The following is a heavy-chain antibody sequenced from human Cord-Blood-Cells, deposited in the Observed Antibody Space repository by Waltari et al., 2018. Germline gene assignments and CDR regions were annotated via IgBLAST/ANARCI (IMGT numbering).Heavy chain of an antibody. CDR3: GRTQTGIVVVPAAMSAFDM. CDR1: GGTFSSYA. CDR2: ISPIFSTA. Sequence: QVQLVQSGAEVKKPGSSVKVSCKASGGTFSSYAISWARQATGQGREWMGGISPIFSTANYEQKVPVRVTITADKYTSTAYMGLRSRRSEETAVYYCGRTQTGIVVVPAAMSAFDMWGQGTMVTVSS. D-gene: IGHD2-2*01. J-gene: IGHJ3*02. V-gene: IGHV1-69*06.